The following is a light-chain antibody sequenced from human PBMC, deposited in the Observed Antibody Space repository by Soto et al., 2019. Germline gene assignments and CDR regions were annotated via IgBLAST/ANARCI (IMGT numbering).Light chain of an antibody. CDR3: SSYTNTSTLV. J-gene: IGLJ3*02. V-gene: IGLV2-14*03. CDR1: SSDVGAYNL. CDR2: DVS. Sequence: QSALTQPASVSGSPGQSITISCTGTSSDVGAYNLVSWYQQHPGRAPKLFIFDVSDRPSGVSTRFSGSKSGNTASLTISGLQGEDEAFYYCSSYTNTSTLVLGGGTKLTVL.